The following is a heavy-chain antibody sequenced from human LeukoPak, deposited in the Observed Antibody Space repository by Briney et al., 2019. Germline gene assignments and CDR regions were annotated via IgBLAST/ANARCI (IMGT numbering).Heavy chain of an antibody. CDR1: GFTFSSYG. J-gene: IGHJ5*02. D-gene: IGHD3-10*01. Sequence: QPGGSLRLSCAASGFTFSSYGMHWVRQAPGKGLEWVAFIRSDGSNIYYADSVKGRFPISRDNSKNTLYVQMNSLRAEDTAVYYCAKDDLGEQQSGGWFDPWGQGTLVTVSS. V-gene: IGHV3-30*02. CDR2: IRSDGSNI. CDR3: AKDDLGEQQSGGWFDP.